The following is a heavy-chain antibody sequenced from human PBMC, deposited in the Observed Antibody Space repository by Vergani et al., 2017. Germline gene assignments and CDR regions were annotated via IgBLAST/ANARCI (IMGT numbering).Heavy chain of an antibody. D-gene: IGHD2-21*02. J-gene: IGHJ6*02. V-gene: IGHV4-39*01. Sequence: QLQLQESGPGLVKPSETLSLTCTVPGGSISSSSYYWGWIRQPPGKGLEWIGSIYYSWSTYYNPSLKSRVTISGDPSKNQFSLKVNSVTAADTAVYYCARHLAYCGGDCYPYYYGMDVWGQGTTVTVSS. CDR3: ARHLAYCGGDCYPYYYGMDV. CDR1: GGSISSSSYY. CDR2: IYYSWST.